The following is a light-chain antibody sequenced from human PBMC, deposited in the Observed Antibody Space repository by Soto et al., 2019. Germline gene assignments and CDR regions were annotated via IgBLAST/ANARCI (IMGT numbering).Light chain of an antibody. Sequence: EIVLTQSPGTLSLSPGERATLSCRASQSVSSSYLAWYQQKPGQAPRLLIYGASSRATGIPDRFSGSGSGTDFTLTXSRLEPEDFAVYYCQQYGSSPYTFGQGTKLEIK. V-gene: IGKV3-20*01. CDR2: GAS. CDR1: QSVSSSY. J-gene: IGKJ2*01. CDR3: QQYGSSPYT.